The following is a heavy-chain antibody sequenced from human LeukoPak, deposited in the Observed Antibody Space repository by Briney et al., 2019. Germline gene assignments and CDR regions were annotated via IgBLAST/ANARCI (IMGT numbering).Heavy chain of an antibody. CDR2: LRGDGET. D-gene: IGHD3-16*01. CDR3: AKASWVSSDDAVL. V-gene: IGHV3-23*01. Sequence: GGSLRLSCAASGFIFSSYAMSWVRQAPARGLEWVSSLRGDGETFHADSVKGRFTLSRDESRNTVYLQMNNLRVEDTAVYFCAKASWVSSDDAVLWGQGTLVTVSS. J-gene: IGHJ4*02. CDR1: GFIFSSYA.